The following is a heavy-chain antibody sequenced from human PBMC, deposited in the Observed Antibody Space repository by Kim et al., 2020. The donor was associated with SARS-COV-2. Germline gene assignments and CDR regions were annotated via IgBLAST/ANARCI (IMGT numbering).Heavy chain of an antibody. CDR3: ARSGNGYNAFGI. CDR1: GLSFSDSY. Sequence: GGSLRLSCAASGLSFSDSYMIWVRQAPGQGLEWLSFISTRGESIFYADSVEGRCTISRDNAKNSLYLQMNYLRDEDTAVYYCARSGNGYNAFGIWGQGVLVTVSS. V-gene: IGHV3-11*01. J-gene: IGHJ4*02. CDR2: ISTRGESI. D-gene: IGHD5-12*01.